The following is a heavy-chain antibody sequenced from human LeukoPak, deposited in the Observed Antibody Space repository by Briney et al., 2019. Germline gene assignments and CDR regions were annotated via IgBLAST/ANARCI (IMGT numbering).Heavy chain of an antibody. Sequence: GASVKVSCKASGYTFTSYGISWVRQAPGQGLEWMGWISAYNGNTNYAQKLQGRVTMTTDTSTSTAYMELRSLRSDDTAVYYCARALRTYYDKAYDLDYWGQGTLVTVSS. CDR1: GYTFTSYG. CDR3: ARALRTYYDKAYDLDY. D-gene: IGHD3-22*01. J-gene: IGHJ4*02. CDR2: ISAYNGNT. V-gene: IGHV1-18*01.